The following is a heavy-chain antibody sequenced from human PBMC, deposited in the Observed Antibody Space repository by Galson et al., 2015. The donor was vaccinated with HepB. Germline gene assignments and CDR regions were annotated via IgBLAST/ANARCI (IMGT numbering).Heavy chain of an antibody. J-gene: IGHJ6*02. CDR1: GYTFTSYA. CDR3: AICSSTSHYYYYGMDV. Sequence: SVKVSCKASGYTFTSYAMHWVRQAPGQRLEWMGWINAGNGNTKYSQKFQGRVTITRDTSASTAYMELSSLRSEDTAVYYCAICSSTSHYYYYGMDVWGQGTTVTVSS. V-gene: IGHV1-3*01. CDR2: INAGNGNT. D-gene: IGHD2-2*01.